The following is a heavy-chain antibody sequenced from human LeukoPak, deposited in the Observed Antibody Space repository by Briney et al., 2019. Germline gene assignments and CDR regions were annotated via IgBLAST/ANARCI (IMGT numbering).Heavy chain of an antibody. Sequence: GGSLRLSCAASGFTFDDYAMHWVRQAPGKGLEWVSGISWNSGSIGYADSVKGRFTISRDNAKNSLYLQMNSLRAEDTALYYRAKDRYGDYHAFDIWGQGTMVTVSS. CDR3: AKDRYGDYHAFDI. J-gene: IGHJ3*02. D-gene: IGHD4-17*01. CDR2: ISWNSGSI. CDR1: GFTFDDYA. V-gene: IGHV3-9*01.